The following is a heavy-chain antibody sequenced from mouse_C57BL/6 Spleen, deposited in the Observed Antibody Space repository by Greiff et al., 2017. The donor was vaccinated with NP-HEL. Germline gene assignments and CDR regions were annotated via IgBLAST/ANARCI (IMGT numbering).Heavy chain of an antibody. CDR3: TGDYGSRFYYFDY. D-gene: IGHD1-1*01. CDR1: GFTFSNYW. CDR2: IRLKSDNYAT. V-gene: IGHV6-3*01. J-gene: IGHJ2*01. Sequence: EVQRVESGGGLVQPGGSMKLSCVASGFTFSNYWMNWVRQSPEKGLEWVAQIRLKSDNYATHYAESVKGTFNISRDDSKSSVYLQMNNLRAEDTGIYYCTGDYGSRFYYFDYWGQGTTLTVSS.